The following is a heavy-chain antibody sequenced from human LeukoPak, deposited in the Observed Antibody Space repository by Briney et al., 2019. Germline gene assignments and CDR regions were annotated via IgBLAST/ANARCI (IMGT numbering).Heavy chain of an antibody. Sequence: GGSLRLSCAASGFTFSSYGMHWVRQAPGKGLEWVAFIRCDGSNKYYADSVKGRFTISRDNAKNSLYLQMNSLGAEDTAVYYCARGYSSSWFYYYYYMDVWGKGTTVTISS. CDR1: GFTFSSYG. D-gene: IGHD6-13*01. J-gene: IGHJ6*03. CDR2: IRCDGSNK. V-gene: IGHV3-30*02. CDR3: ARGYSSSWFYYYYYMDV.